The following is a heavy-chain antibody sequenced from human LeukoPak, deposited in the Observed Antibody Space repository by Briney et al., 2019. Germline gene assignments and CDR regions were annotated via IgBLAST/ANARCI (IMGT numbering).Heavy chain of an antibody. CDR1: SGSISSYY. V-gene: IGHV4-59*08. D-gene: IGHD6-6*01. J-gene: IGHJ3*02. CDR3: AREYSSSSGRRAFDI. CDR2: IFYSGST. Sequence: SETLSLTCTVSSGSISSYYWSWIRQPPGKGLEWLGYIFYSGSTNYNPSLNSRVTISVDTSKNQFSLKLSSVTAADTAVYYCAREYSSSSGRRAFDIWGQGTMVTVSS.